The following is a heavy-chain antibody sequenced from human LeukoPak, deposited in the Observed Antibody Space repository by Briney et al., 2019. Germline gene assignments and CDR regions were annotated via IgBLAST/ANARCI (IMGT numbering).Heavy chain of an antibody. Sequence: GGSLRVSCAASGFTFSDYYMSWIRQAPGKGLEWVSYISSSSSYTNYADSVKGRFTISRDNAKNSLYLQMNSLRAEDTAVYYCARAVAGTGFPRDYWGQGTLVTVSS. CDR3: ARAVAGTGFPRDY. CDR2: ISSSSSYT. V-gene: IGHV3-11*06. D-gene: IGHD6-19*01. CDR1: GFTFSDYY. J-gene: IGHJ4*02.